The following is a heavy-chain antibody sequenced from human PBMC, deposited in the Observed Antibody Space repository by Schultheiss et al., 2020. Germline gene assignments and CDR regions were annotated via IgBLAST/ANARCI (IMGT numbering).Heavy chain of an antibody. CDR1: GGSISSGGYY. CDR2: IYYSGST. Sequence: SETLSLTCTVSGGSISSGGYYWSWIRQHPGKGLEWIGYIYYSGSTYYNPSLKNRVTISVDTSKNQFSLKLSSVTAADTAVYYCARYHQHVDTAMVTGMRFDPWGQGTLVTVSS. J-gene: IGHJ5*02. CDR3: ARYHQHVDTAMVTGMRFDP. V-gene: IGHV4-31*03. D-gene: IGHD5-18*01.